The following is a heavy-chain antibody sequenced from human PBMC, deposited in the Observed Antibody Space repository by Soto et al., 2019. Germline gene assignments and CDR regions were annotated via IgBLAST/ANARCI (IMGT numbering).Heavy chain of an antibody. CDR3: ARGSAHIQVQTFDY. CDR1: GFTFSDYS. Sequence: EVHLVESGGGLVKSGGSLRVSCTASGFTFSDYSMHWVRQAPGKGLEWVSSISPTGGAIYYADSVKGRFTISRDNAKNSLFLQMNSLRAEDTAVYSCARGSAHIQVQTFDYWGQGTLVTVSS. J-gene: IGHJ4*02. V-gene: IGHV3-21*01. D-gene: IGHD1-1*01. CDR2: ISPTGGAI.